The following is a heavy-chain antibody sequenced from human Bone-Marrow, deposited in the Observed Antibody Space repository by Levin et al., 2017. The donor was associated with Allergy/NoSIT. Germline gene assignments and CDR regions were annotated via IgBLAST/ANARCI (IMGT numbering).Heavy chain of an antibody. V-gene: IGHV3-30-3*01. CDR2: ISYDGSNK. CDR1: GFTFSSYA. Sequence: GGSLRLSCAASGFTFSSYAMHWVRQAPGKGLEWVAVISYDGSNKYYADSVKGRFTISRDNSKNTLYLQMNSLRAEDTAVYYCARDQYSSSWYVYYDGMDVWGQGTTVTVSS. CDR3: ARDQYSSSWYVYYDGMDV. D-gene: IGHD6-13*01. J-gene: IGHJ6*02.